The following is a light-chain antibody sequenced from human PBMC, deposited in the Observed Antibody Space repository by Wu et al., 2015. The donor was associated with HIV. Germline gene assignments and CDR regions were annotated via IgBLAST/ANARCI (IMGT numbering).Light chain of an antibody. CDR2: AVS. J-gene: IGKJ5*01. Sequence: EILMTQFPATLSVSPGESATLLCKAGQTIRGNLAWYQQKPGQAPRLLIYAVSARATGVPARFSGSGSETEFSLTISSLQSEDSGIYYCQQYDNWPPITFGQGTRLEI. V-gene: IGKV3-15*01. CDR1: QTIRGN. CDR3: QQYDNWPPIT.